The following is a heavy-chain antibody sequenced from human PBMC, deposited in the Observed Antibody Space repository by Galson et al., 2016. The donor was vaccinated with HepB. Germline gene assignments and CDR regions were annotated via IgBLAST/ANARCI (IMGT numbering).Heavy chain of an antibody. CDR2: IWYDGSNE. Sequence: SLRLSCAASGFTFSSYGMHWVRQAPGKGLEWVAVIWYDGSNEYYADSVKGRFTISRDNSKNTLYLQMNSLRAEDTAVYYCARGSRLGRRDAFDIWGQGTMVTVSS. J-gene: IGHJ3*02. V-gene: IGHV3-33*01. D-gene: IGHD7-27*01. CDR1: GFTFSSYG. CDR3: ARGSRLGRRDAFDI.